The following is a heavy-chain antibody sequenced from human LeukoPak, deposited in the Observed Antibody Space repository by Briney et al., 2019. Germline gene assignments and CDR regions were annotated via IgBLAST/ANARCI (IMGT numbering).Heavy chain of an antibody. J-gene: IGHJ6*02. CDR1: GFTFSSYG. CDR3: AKDGPARAVAGTNYYYGMDV. D-gene: IGHD6-19*01. Sequence: GGSLRLSCAASGFTFSSYGMHWVRQAPGKGLEWVAVISYDGSNKYYADSVKGRFTISRDNSKKTLYLQMNSLRAEDTAVYYCAKDGPARAVAGTNYYYGMDVWGQGTTVTVSS. V-gene: IGHV3-30*18. CDR2: ISYDGSNK.